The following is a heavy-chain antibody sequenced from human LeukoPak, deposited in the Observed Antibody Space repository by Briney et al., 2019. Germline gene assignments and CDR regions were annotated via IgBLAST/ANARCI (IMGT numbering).Heavy chain of an antibody. Sequence: GGSLRLSCAASGFTFKTYPMHWVRQARGKGLEWVAVISNDGSDKYSADSVKGRFTISRDNSENTLYLQMNSLSTEDTAVYFCARDRHVAAAGYYFDYWGQGTLVTVSS. CDR2: ISNDGSDK. CDR3: ARDRHVAAAGYYFDY. CDR1: GFTFKTYP. D-gene: IGHD6-13*01. J-gene: IGHJ4*02. V-gene: IGHV3-30-3*01.